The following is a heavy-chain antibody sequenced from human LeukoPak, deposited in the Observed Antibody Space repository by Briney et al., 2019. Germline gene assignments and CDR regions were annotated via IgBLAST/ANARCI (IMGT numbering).Heavy chain of an antibody. Sequence: GASVKVSCKASGYTFARYGITWVRQAPGQGLEWMGWISVYNGNTNYAQKLQGRVTMTTDTSTSTAYMELWSLRSDDTAVYYCARGRTKMATSSGAYYYYMDVWGTGTTVTVSS. CDR2: ISVYNGNT. D-gene: IGHD5-24*01. V-gene: IGHV1-18*01. CDR3: ARGRTKMATSSGAYYYYMDV. J-gene: IGHJ6*03. CDR1: GYTFARYG.